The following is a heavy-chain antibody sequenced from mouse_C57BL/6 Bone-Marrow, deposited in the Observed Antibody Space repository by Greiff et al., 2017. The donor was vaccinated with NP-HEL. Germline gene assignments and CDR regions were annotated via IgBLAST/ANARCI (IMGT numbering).Heavy chain of an antibody. CDR3: ARDRQFITTVVATRDFDV. D-gene: IGHD1-1*01. V-gene: IGHV3-6*01. CDR1: GYSITSGYY. CDR2: ISYDGSN. Sequence: VQLKESGPGLVKPSQSLSLTCSVTGYSITSGYYWNWIRQFPGNKLEWMGYISYDGSNNYNPSLKNRISITRDTSKNQFFLKLNSVTTEDTATYYCARDRQFITTVVATRDFDVWGTGTTVTVSS. J-gene: IGHJ1*03.